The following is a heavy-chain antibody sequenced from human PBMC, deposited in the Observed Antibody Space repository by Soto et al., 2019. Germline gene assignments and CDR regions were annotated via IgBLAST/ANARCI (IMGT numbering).Heavy chain of an antibody. D-gene: IGHD5-18*01. CDR3: ARAGPPYSSSYSYGLDYFDY. J-gene: IGHJ4*02. Sequence: GGSLRLSCAASGFTFSSYGMHWVRQAPGKGLEWVAVIWYDGSNKYYADSVKGRFTISRDNSKNTLYLQMNSLRAEDTAVYYCARAGPPYSSSYSYGLDYFDYWGQGTLVTVSS. V-gene: IGHV3-33*01. CDR2: IWYDGSNK. CDR1: GFTFSSYG.